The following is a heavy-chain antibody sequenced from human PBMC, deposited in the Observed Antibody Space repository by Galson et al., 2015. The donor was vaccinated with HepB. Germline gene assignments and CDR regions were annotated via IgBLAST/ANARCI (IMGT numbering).Heavy chain of an antibody. J-gene: IGHJ4*02. Sequence: SVKVSCKTSGYTFTNKGITWVRQAPGQGLEWMGWTSAHNDGTHYAQKFQGRVTMTTDTSTSTAYMELRSLRSDDTAVYFCVRDWGAGTSTWLDYWGQGTPVTVSS. CDR3: VRDWGAGTSTWLDY. D-gene: IGHD6-13*01. V-gene: IGHV1-18*01. CDR2: TSAHNDGT. CDR1: GYTFTNKG.